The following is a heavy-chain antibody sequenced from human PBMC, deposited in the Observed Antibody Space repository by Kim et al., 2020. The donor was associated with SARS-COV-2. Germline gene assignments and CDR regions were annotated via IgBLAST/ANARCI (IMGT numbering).Heavy chain of an antibody. CDR3: ARIEMATIPN. CDR1: GGSISSYY. V-gene: IGHV4-59*13. D-gene: IGHD5-12*01. Sequence: SETLSLTCTVSGGSISSYYWSWIRQPPGKGLEWIGYIYYSGSTNYNPSLKSRVTISVDTSKNQFSLKLSSVTAADTAVYYCARIEMATIPNWGQGTLVTVSS. CDR2: IYYSGST. J-gene: IGHJ4*02.